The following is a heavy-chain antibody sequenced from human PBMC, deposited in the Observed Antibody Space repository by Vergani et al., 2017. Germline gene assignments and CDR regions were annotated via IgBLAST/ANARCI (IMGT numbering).Heavy chain of an antibody. J-gene: IGHJ4*02. CDR2: FYTGGGT. CDR1: GGSISSGSYY. CDR3: ASIARAPTRRNPPPDY. Sequence: QVQLQESGPGLVRPSQTLSLTCTVSGGSISSGSYYWSWFRQPAGKGLEWIGRFYTGGGTSYNPSLKSRVTISVDTSKNQFSLQLSSVTAADTAVYYCASIARAPTRRNPPPDYWGQGILVTVSS. V-gene: IGHV4-61*02. D-gene: IGHD3-16*02.